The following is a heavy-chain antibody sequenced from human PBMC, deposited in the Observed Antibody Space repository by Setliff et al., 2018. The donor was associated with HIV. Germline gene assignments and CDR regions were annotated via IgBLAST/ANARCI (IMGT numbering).Heavy chain of an antibody. CDR3: ARAGVVEGYYYYYYMDV. Sequence: SETLSLTCTVTGGSISSGGFYWTWIRQHPGKGLEWIGYIYNTGSTYHSPSLESRVTISIDTSKNQFSLKLSSVTAADTAVYFCARAGVVEGYYYYYYMDVWGKGTTVTVSS. D-gene: IGHD2-15*01. CDR1: GGSISSGGFY. J-gene: IGHJ6*03. V-gene: IGHV4-31*03. CDR2: IYNTGST.